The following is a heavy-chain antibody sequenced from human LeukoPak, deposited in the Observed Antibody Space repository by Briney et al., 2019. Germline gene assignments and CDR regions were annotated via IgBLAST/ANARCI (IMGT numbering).Heavy chain of an antibody. V-gene: IGHV3-30*02. CDR1: GFTFSGYG. Sequence: GGSLRLSCAASGFTFSGYGMHWVRQAPGKGLEWVAFIRYDGSNEYYADSVKGRFTISRDNSKNTLYLQMDSLRADDTAVYYCARDWFLLVSKGAFDMWGQGTMVTVSS. J-gene: IGHJ3*02. CDR3: ARDWFLLVSKGAFDM. D-gene: IGHD1-14*01. CDR2: IRYDGSNE.